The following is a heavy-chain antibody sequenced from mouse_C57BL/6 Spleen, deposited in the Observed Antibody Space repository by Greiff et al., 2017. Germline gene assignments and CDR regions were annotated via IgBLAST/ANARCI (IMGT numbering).Heavy chain of an antibody. CDR1: GYTFTSYW. D-gene: IGHD2-10*01. CDR2: IDPSDSYT. J-gene: IGHJ4*01. V-gene: IGHV1-50*01. Sequence: QVQLQQPGAELVKPGASVKLSCKASGYTFTSYWMQWVKQRPGQGLEWIGEIDPSDSYTNYNQKFKGKATLTVDTSSSTAYMQLSSLTSEDSAVYYCARKPTAYYYAMDYWGQGTSVTVAS. CDR3: ARKPTAYYYAMDY.